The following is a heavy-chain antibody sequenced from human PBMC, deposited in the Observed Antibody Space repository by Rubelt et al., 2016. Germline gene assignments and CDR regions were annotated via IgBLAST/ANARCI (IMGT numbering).Heavy chain of an antibody. CDR3: ARRTGFGDAADLYYFDY. J-gene: IGHJ4*02. CDR1: GGSISSYY. D-gene: IGHD3-10*01. V-gene: IGHV4-59*01. CDR2: IYYSGST. Sequence: QVQLQESGPGLVRPSETLSLTCTVSGGSISSYYWSWIRQPPGKGLEWIGYIYYSGSTNYNPSLKSRVTISVDTSKNQFSLKLSSVTAADTAVYYCARRTGFGDAADLYYFDYWGQGTLVTVSS.